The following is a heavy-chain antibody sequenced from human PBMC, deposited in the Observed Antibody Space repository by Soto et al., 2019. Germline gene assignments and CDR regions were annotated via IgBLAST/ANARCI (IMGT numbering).Heavy chain of an antibody. CDR3: AHTAGLYGSGSSSGGGDV. D-gene: IGHD3-10*01. CDR1: GFSLSTSGVG. CDR2: IYWDDDK. V-gene: IGHV2-5*02. Sequence: SGPTLVKPTQTLTLTCTFSGFSLSTSGVGVGWIRQPPGKALEWLALIYWDDDKRYSPSLKSRLTITKDTSKNQVVLTMTNMDPVDTATYYGAHTAGLYGSGSSSGGGDVWGKGTTVTVSS. J-gene: IGHJ6*04.